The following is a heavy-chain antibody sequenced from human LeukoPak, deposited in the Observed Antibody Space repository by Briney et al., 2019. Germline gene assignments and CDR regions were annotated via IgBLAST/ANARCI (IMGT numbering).Heavy chain of an antibody. J-gene: IGHJ4*02. CDR2: ISYDGSNK. CDR3: AREGGGNPPDY. Sequence: PGRSLRLSCAASGFTFSSYAMHWVRQAPGKGLEWVAVISYDGSNKYYADSVKGRFTISRDNSKNTLYLQMNSLRAEDTAVYYCAREGGGNPPDYWGQGTLVTVSS. V-gene: IGHV3-30*01. D-gene: IGHD2-15*01. CDR1: GFTFSSYA.